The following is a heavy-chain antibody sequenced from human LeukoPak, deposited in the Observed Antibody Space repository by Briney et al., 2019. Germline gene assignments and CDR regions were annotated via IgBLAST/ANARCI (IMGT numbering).Heavy chain of an antibody. J-gene: IGHJ4*02. CDR3: AREDGYSSSWYSDY. CDR1: GFTFSSFA. V-gene: IGHV3-23*01. CDR2: ITGSGGNT. D-gene: IGHD6-13*01. Sequence: GGSLRLSCAASGFTFSSFAMSWVRQAPGKGLEWVSGITGSGGNTYYADSVKGRFTISRDNFKNTLYLQMNSLRAEDTAVYYCAREDGYSSSWYSDYWGQGTLVTVSS.